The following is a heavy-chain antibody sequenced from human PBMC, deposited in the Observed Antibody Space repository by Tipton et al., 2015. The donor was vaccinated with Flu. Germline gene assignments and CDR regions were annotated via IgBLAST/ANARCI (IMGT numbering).Heavy chain of an antibody. CDR1: GFTLSNYM. Sequence: SLTLSCVSSGFTLSNYMMHWVRQGPGKGLVWVSRMNSAGSSTTYADSVRGRFTMSRDKNTLFLQMNSLTAEDTATYYCARVNDFGDYAAYDIWGQGTTVKVS. CDR3: ARVNDFGDYAAYDI. V-gene: IGHV3-74*01. D-gene: IGHD4-17*01. J-gene: IGHJ3*02. CDR2: MNSAGSST.